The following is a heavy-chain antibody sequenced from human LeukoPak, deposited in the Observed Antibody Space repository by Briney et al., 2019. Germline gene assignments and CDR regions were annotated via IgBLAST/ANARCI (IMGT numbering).Heavy chain of an antibody. V-gene: IGHV3-48*03. D-gene: IGHD6-19*01. CDR1: GFTLSSYE. CDR2: ISSSGSAI. Sequence: GGSLRLSCAASGFTLSSYEMNWVCQAPGKGLEWVSKISSSGSAIYYADSVKGRFTISRDNAKSSLYLQMNSLRVEDTAVYYCARGGSLGYWGEGTLVTVSS. J-gene: IGHJ4*02. CDR3: ARGGSLGY.